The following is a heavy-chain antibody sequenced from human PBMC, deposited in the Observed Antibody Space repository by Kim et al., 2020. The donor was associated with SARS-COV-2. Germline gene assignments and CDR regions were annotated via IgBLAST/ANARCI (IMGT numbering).Heavy chain of an antibody. V-gene: IGHV3-53*01. CDR1: GFTVTSNY. D-gene: IGHD3-16*02. CDR3: ARGRPSFYFDY. J-gene: IGHJ4*02. Sequence: GGSLRLSCTASGFTVTSNYITWVRQAPGKGLQWVSVMYTSGNTDYADSVKGRFTISRDNSKNTLYLQMNSLRAEDTAVYYCARGRPSFYFDYWGQGTLVTVSS. CDR2: MYTSGNT.